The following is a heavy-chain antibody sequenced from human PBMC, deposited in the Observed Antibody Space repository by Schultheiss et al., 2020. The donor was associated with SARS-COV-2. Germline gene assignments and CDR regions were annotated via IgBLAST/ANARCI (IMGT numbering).Heavy chain of an antibody. CDR2: IYYSGST. CDR3: ARDFAGRFSSTSSYNWFDP. CDR1: GGSITSGAYF. V-gene: IGHV4-30-4*02. D-gene: IGHD2-2*01. J-gene: IGHJ5*02. Sequence: SETLSLTCTVPGGSITSGAYFWRCIRQHPGKGLEWIGYIYYSGSTYYNPSLKSRVTISVDTSKNQFSLKLSSVTAADTAVYYCARDFAGRFSSTSSYNWFDPWGQGTLVTVSS.